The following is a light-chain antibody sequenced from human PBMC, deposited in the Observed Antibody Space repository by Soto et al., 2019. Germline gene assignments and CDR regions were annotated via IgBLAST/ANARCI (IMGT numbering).Light chain of an antibody. CDR1: QSILTY. CDR2: AAS. Sequence: DIQMTQSPSSLSASVGDRVTITCRASQSILTYVNWFQQKPGKAPKLLMYAASSLQGGVPSRFSGSRPVTDFTLTISSLQPEDFATYFWQQSYTSPWTFGQGTKVEIK. CDR3: QQSYTSPWT. J-gene: IGKJ1*01. V-gene: IGKV1-39*01.